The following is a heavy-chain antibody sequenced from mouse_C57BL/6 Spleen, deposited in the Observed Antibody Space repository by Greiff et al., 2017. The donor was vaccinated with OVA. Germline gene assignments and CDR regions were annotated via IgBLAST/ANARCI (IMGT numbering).Heavy chain of an antibody. J-gene: IGHJ2*01. Sequence: EVQGVESGPELVKPGASVKISCKASGYSFTDYNMNWVKQSNGKSLEWIGVINPNYGTTSYNQKFKGKATLTVDQSSSTAYMQLNSLTSEDSAVYYCARTGNSAYYFDYWGQGTTLTVSS. D-gene: IGHD2-1*01. CDR1: GYSFTDYN. V-gene: IGHV1-39*01. CDR3: ARTGNSAYYFDY. CDR2: INPNYGTT.